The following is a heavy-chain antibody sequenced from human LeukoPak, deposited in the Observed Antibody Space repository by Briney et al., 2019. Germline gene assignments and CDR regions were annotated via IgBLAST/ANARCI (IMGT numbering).Heavy chain of an antibody. Sequence: SETLSLTCTVSGGSISSGDYYWSWIRQPPGKGLEWIGHIYYSGSTVDNPSLKSRVTMSVDMSKSQFSLKLNSVTAADTAVYYCARALWGTAMVHFDYWGQGTLVTVSS. J-gene: IGHJ4*02. CDR3: ARALWGTAMVHFDY. CDR2: IYYSGST. V-gene: IGHV4-30-4*08. D-gene: IGHD5-18*01. CDR1: GGSISSGDYY.